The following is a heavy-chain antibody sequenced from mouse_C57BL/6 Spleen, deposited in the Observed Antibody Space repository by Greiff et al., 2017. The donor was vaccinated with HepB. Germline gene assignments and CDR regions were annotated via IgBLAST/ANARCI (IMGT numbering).Heavy chain of an antibody. V-gene: IGHV3-6*01. J-gene: IGHJ4*01. D-gene: IGHD2-2*01. CDR3: AIYYGFYYAMDY. Sequence: VQLKQSGPGLVKPSQSLSLTCSVTGYSITSGYYWNWIRQFPGNKLEWMGYISYDGSNNYNPSLKNRISITRDTSKNQFFLKLNSVTTEDTATYYCAIYYGFYYAMDYWGQGTSVTVSS. CDR1: GYSITSGYY. CDR2: ISYDGSN.